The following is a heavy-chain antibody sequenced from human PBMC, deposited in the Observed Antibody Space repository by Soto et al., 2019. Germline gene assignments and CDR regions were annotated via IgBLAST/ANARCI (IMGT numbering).Heavy chain of an antibody. J-gene: IGHJ5*02. CDR1: GGSISSGDYY. D-gene: IGHD6-6*01. V-gene: IGHV4-30-4*01. CDR3: ARERPDGARLDP. Sequence: QVQLQESGPGLERPSQTLSLSCTVCGGSISSGDYYWSWIRQPPGKGLEWIGYIYHSGSTYYNPSLKSRVTISVDTPKNQFSLKLSSVTAADTAVYYCARERPDGARLDPWGQGTVVTVSS. CDR2: IYHSGST.